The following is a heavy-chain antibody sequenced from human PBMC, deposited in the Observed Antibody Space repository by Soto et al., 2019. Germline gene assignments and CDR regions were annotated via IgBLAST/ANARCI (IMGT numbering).Heavy chain of an antibody. CDR1: GYSFTSYW. J-gene: IGHJ4*02. CDR3: ARHLPYYYGSGSPLGVYFDY. V-gene: IGHV5-51*01. D-gene: IGHD3-10*01. Sequence: EVQLVQSGAEVKKPGESLKISCKGSGYSFTSYWIGWVRQMPGKGLEWMGIIYPGDSDTRYSPSFQGQVTISADKSISTAYLQWSSLKASDTAMYYCARHLPYYYGSGSPLGVYFDYWGQGTLVTVSS. CDR2: IYPGDSDT.